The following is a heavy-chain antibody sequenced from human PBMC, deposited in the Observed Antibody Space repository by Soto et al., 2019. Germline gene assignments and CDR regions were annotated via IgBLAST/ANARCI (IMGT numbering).Heavy chain of an antibody. CDR1: GYTFTSYG. D-gene: IGHD1-7*01. Sequence: QVQLVQSGAEVKKPGASVKVSCKASGYTFTSYGISWVRQAPGQGLEWMGGIIAYNGNTNYAQKLHGRVTMTTDAPTSTDYMEMGSHRSDDTAVDYCASQRHNWNYVRQQRVYYGMDVWGQGTTVTVS. V-gene: IGHV1-18*01. J-gene: IGHJ6*02. CDR3: ASQRHNWNYVRQQRVYYGMDV. CDR2: IIAYNGNT.